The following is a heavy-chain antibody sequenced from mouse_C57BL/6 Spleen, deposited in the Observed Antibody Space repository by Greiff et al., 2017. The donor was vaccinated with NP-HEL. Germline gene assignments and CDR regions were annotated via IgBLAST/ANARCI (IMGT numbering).Heavy chain of an antibody. CDR3: TRNFAY. V-gene: IGHV6-6*01. CDR2: IRNKANNHAT. Sequence: EVQRVESGGGLVQPGGSMKLSCAASGFTFSDAWMDWVRQSPEKGLEWVAEIRNKANNHATYYAESVKGRFTISRDDSNSSVYLQMNSLRAEDTGIYYCTRNFAYWGQGTLVTVSA. J-gene: IGHJ3*01. CDR1: GFTFSDAW.